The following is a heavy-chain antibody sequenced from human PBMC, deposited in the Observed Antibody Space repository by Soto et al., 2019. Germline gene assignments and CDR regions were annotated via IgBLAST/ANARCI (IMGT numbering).Heavy chain of an antibody. CDR2: IYWDDDK. CDR1: GVPRDYSGGG. V-gene: IGHV2-5*02. Sequence: TLGNPTQTLTLTCTVCGVPRDYSGGGVVWIRQPPGKALEWLALIYWDDDKRYSPSLKSRLTITKDTSKNQVVLTMTNMDPVDTATYYCASTPTGSSWEWGQGTLVTVSS. J-gene: IGHJ1*01. D-gene: IGHD6-13*01. CDR3: ASTPTGSSWE.